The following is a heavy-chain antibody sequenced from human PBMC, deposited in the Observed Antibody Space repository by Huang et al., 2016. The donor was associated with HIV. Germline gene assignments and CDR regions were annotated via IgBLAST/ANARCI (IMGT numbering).Heavy chain of an antibody. CDR2: INDDGAT. CDR1: GGSFSNFY. CDR3: ARTQILKAGVRFDF. V-gene: IGHV4-34*01. D-gene: IGHD3-10*01. J-gene: IGHJ4*01. Sequence: QVQLQQWGAGLLKPSETLSLTCAVYGGSFSNFYWRWLRQPPGKGLEWLGQINDDGATNYNPSLKGRVTISVDTFKSQFSLRRKFVTAADTATYDCARTQILKAGVRFDFWGHGNLVTVSS.